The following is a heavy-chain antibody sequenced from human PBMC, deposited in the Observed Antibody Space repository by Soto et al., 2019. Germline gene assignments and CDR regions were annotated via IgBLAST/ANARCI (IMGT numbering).Heavy chain of an antibody. CDR2: ISYDGSNK. D-gene: IGHD3-10*01. V-gene: IGHV3-30-3*01. CDR3: ARDKFRPKYYYYYGMDV. J-gene: IGHJ6*02. CDR1: GFTFSSYA. Sequence: QVQLVESGGGVVQPGRSLRLSCAASGFTFSSYAMHWVRQAPGKGMEWVAVISYDGSNKYYADSVKGRFTISRDNSKNTLHLHMNSLRAEDTAVYYCARDKFRPKYYYYYGMDVWGQGTTVTVSS.